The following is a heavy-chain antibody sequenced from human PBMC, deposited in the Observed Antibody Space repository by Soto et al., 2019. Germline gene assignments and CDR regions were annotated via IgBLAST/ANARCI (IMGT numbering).Heavy chain of an antibody. D-gene: IGHD6-13*01. V-gene: IGHV1-8*01. CDR1: GYTFTSYD. J-gene: IGHJ6*03. CDR2: MNPNSGNT. CDR3: ARAGYSSSYYYYYMDV. Sequence: EASVKVSCKASGYTFTSYDINWVRQATGQGLEWMGWMNPNSGNTGYAQKFQGRVTMTRNTSISTAYMELSSLRSEDTAVYYCARAGYSSSYYYYYMDVWGKGTKVTVSS.